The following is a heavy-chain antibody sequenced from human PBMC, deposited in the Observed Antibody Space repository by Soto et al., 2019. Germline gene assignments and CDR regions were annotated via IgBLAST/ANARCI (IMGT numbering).Heavy chain of an antibody. Sequence: QVQLHQWGAGLLKPSEILSLTCAVYNGSFMGYYWTWVRQPQGKGLEWIGEINHVCSPKYNPSLQSRGVISFYTSKQQFSLWLNSLTAADTAVYYCASLSGGRFLDKGDYWGQGIQVTVSS. CDR2: INHVCSP. CDR3: ASLSGGRFLDKGDY. D-gene: IGHD3-3*01. V-gene: IGHV4-34*01. J-gene: IGHJ4*02. CDR1: NGSFMGYY.